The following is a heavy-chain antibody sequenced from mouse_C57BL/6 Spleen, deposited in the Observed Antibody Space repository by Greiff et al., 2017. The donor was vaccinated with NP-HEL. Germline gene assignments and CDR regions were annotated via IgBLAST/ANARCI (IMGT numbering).Heavy chain of an antibody. D-gene: IGHD2-5*01. CDR2: IDPETGGT. CDR3: TPDSKDY. J-gene: IGHJ2*01. CDR1: GYTFTDYE. Sequence: VQLQQSGAELVRPGASVTLSCKASGYTFTDYEMHWVKQTPVHGLEWIGAIDPETGGTAYNQKFKGEAILTADKSSSTAYMELRSLTSEDSAVYYCTPDSKDYWGQGTTLTVSS. V-gene: IGHV1-15*01.